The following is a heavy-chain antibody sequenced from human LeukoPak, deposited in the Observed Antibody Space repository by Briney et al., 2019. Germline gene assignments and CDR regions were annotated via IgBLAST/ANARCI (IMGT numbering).Heavy chain of an antibody. D-gene: IGHD3-22*01. V-gene: IGHV1-46*01. CDR3: ARDDYYDSSGYEDAFDI. CDR2: INPSGGST. CDR1: GYTFTGYY. Sequence: ASVKVSCKASGYTFTGYYMHWVRQAPGQGLEWMGIINPSGGSTSYAQKFQGRVTMTRDMSTSTVYMELSSLRSEDTAVYYCARDDYYDSSGYEDAFDIWGQGTMVTVSS. J-gene: IGHJ3*02.